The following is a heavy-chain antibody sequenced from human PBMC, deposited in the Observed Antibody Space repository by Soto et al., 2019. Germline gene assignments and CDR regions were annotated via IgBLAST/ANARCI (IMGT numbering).Heavy chain of an antibody. CDR3: ARVSARLFDY. J-gene: IGHJ4*02. CDR2: IYTIGST. Sequence: SETLSLTCNVSNGSVSGYYWSWIRQPAGKGLEWIGRIYTIGSTSYNPSLKSRVSMSVDTSKNQFSLKLSSVTAADTAVYYCARVSARLFDYWGQGTLVTVSS. D-gene: IGHD6-6*01. CDR1: NGSVSGYY. V-gene: IGHV4-4*07.